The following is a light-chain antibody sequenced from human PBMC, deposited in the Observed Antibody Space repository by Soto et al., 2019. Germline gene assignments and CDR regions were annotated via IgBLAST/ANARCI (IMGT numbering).Light chain of an antibody. Sequence: DIQITQYPSTLSASVGDRVTIPCRASQSISSWLAWYQQKPGKAPKLLIYKASSLESGVPSRFSGSGSGTEFTLTISSLQPDDFATYYCQQYNSYPGTFGQGTKVDIK. J-gene: IGKJ1*01. CDR3: QQYNSYPGT. V-gene: IGKV1-5*03. CDR1: QSISSW. CDR2: KAS.